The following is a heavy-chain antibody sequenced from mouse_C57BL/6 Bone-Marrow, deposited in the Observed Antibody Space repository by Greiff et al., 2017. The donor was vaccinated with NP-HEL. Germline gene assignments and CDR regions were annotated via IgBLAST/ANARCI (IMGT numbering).Heavy chain of an antibody. V-gene: IGHV14-2*01. CDR1: GFNFKDYY. D-gene: IGHD3-2*01. CDR2: IDPEGGAT. J-gene: IGHJ4*01. Sequence: VQLQQSGAELVKPGASVKLSCTASGFNFKDYYMHWVKQRPEQGLEWIGRIDPEGGATKYAAKFQGKATITDDTSSNTYYLQLSSLTYEYPTAYYCARRRQGYCTMGYWGQGTSVTVSS. CDR3: ARRRQGYCTMGY.